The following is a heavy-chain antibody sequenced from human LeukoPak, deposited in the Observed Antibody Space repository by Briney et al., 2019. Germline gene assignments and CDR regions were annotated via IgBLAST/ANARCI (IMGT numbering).Heavy chain of an antibody. Sequence: GGSLRLSCAASGFTFGNYEMNWVRQPPGKGLGWVSYIGSTGSPIYSAYSVMGRFTIFRDNAKNSLYLQINSLRAEDTAVYYCARDRSSAGIDAFDIWGQGTMVTVSS. CDR1: GFTFGNYE. D-gene: IGHD6-19*01. CDR2: IGSTGSPI. J-gene: IGHJ3*02. CDR3: ARDRSSAGIDAFDI. V-gene: IGHV3-48*03.